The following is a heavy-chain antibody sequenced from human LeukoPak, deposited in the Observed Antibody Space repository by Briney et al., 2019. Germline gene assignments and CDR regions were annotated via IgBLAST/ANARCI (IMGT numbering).Heavy chain of an antibody. CDR2: ISYDGSNK. J-gene: IGHJ4*02. V-gene: IGHV3-30*18. CDR3: AKGFNYYDSSGYYGDYFDY. D-gene: IGHD3-22*01. Sequence: GGSLRLSCAASGFTFSSYGMHWARQAPGKGLEWVAVISYDGSNKYYADSVKGRFTISRDNSKNTLYLQMNSLRAEDTAVYYCAKGFNYYDSSGYYGDYFDYWGQGTLVTVSS. CDR1: GFTFSSYG.